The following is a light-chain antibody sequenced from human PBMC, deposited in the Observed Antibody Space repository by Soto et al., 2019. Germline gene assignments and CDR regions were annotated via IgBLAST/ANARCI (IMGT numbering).Light chain of an antibody. CDR2: AAS. V-gene: IGKV1-5*01. J-gene: IGKJ4*01. CDR1: QSVSGW. Sequence: DIQMTQSPSTLSVSVGDRVTITCRASQSVSGWLAWYQQKPGEAPKFLIYAASTLQSGVPSRFTGSGSGTDFTLTITSLQPEDFATYYCLQVNSFSLSFGGGTKVDIK. CDR3: LQVNSFSLS.